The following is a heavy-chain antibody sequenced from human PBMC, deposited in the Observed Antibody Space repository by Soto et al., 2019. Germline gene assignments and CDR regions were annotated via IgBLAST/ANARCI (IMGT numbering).Heavy chain of an antibody. V-gene: IGHV3-23*01. CDR3: AKYNWNYVGPCDY. Sequence: GGSLRLSCAASGFTVSSKYMSWVRQAPGKGLEWVSAISGSGGSTYYADSVKGRFTISRDNSKNTLYLQMNSLRAEDTAVYYCAKYNWNYVGPCDYWGQGTLVTVSS. CDR1: GFTVSSKY. CDR2: ISGSGGST. J-gene: IGHJ4*02. D-gene: IGHD1-7*01.